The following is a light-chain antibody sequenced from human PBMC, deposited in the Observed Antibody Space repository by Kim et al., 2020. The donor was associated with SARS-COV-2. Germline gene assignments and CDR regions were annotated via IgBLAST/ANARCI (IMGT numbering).Light chain of an antibody. CDR3: SSYTTDSTLV. J-gene: IGLJ1*01. V-gene: IGLV2-14*03. CDR2: DVN. CDR1: SSDIGALNY. Sequence: SATISCNGTSSDIGALNYVSWYQQHPGNPPKLVISDVNNRPSGVSDRFSGSKSDNTASLSIFGLQTEDEADYYCSSYTTDSTLVFGGGTKVTVL.